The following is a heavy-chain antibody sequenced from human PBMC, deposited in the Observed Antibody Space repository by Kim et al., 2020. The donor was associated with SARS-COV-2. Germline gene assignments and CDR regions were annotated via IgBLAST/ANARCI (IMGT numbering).Heavy chain of an antibody. CDR3: ARRRGWFDP. J-gene: IGHJ5*02. CDR2: SHT. V-gene: IGHV3-11*06. D-gene: IGHD3-10*01. Sequence: SHTNYADSVKGRLTISRDKAKNSLYLQMNSLRAEDTAVYYCARRRGWFDPWGQGTLVTVSS.